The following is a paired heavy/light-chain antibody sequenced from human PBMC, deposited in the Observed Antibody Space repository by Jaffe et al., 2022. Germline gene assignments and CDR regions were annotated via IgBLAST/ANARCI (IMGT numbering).Light chain of an antibody. V-gene: IGLV2-8*01. CDR3: SSYAGSNNLGV. J-gene: IGLJ2*01. CDR2: EVN. Sequence: QSALTQPPSASGSPGQSVTISCTGTSSDVGNYNYVSWYQQHPGKAPKLMIYEVNKRPSGVPDRFSGSKSGNTASLTVSGLQAEDEADYYCSSYAGSNNLGVFGGGTKLTVL. CDR1: SSDVGNYNY.
Heavy chain of an antibody. V-gene: IGHV3-48*01. J-gene: IGHJ4*02. D-gene: IGHD2-15*01. CDR2: ISGTSGTI. CDR1: GFTFSNYG. CDR3: ARGVVVVISPTALDD. Sequence: EVQLEESGGGLVQPGGSLRLSCAASGFTFSNYGMNWVRQAPGKGLEWVSYISGTSGTIYYADSVKGRFTISRDNAKNSLYLQMTSLRVEDTAVYYCARGVVVVISPTALDDWGQGTLVTVSS.